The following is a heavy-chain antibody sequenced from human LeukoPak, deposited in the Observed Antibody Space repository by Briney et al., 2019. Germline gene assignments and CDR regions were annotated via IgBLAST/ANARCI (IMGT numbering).Heavy chain of an antibody. CDR1: GGSITNSPYS. CDR3: ARRDYGDDSGFDY. D-gene: IGHD4-23*01. V-gene: IGHV4-39*01. Sequence: SETLSLTCTVSGGSITNSPYSWDWIRQPPGKGLEWIGSGYYSRSAYYNPSLKSRVTIFVDTSKNQFFLRLSSVTAADTAVYFCARRDYGDDSGFDYWGQGTLVTVSS. CDR2: GYYSRSA. J-gene: IGHJ4*02.